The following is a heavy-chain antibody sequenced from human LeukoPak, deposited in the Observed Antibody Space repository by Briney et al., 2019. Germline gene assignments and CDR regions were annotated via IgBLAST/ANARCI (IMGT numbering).Heavy chain of an antibody. Sequence: SETLSLTCTVSGDSISGYYWSWIRQPPGKGLEWIGYIHYSGSTKYNPSLNSRVTISVDTSKNQFSLKLSSVTAADTAVYYCAHYCSGGSCYSSRGAFDIWGQGTVVTVSS. J-gene: IGHJ3*02. CDR3: AHYCSGGSCYSSRGAFDI. D-gene: IGHD2-15*01. V-gene: IGHV4-59*01. CDR1: GDSISGYY. CDR2: IHYSGST.